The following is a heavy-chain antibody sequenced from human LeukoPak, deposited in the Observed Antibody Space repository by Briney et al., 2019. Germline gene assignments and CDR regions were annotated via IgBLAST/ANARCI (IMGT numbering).Heavy chain of an antibody. J-gene: IGHJ5*02. CDR2: IDPSDSYT. V-gene: IGHV5-10-1*01. CDR3: TRSLTTTVTTRFDP. D-gene: IGHD4-17*01. CDR1: RYSFTNSW. Sequence: GESLEISCKGSRYSFTNSWISWVRQMPGKGLEWMGRIDPSDSYTNYSPSFQGHVTMSADKSTSTVYLQWSSLKASDTAMYYCTRSLTTTVTTRFDPWGQGTLVTVSS.